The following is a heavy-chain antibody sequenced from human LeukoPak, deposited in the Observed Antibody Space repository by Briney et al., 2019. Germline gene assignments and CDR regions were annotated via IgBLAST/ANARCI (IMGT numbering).Heavy chain of an antibody. V-gene: IGHV3-30-3*01. CDR2: ISYDGSNK. CDR3: ARDPVVTTVLFDY. J-gene: IGHJ4*02. CDR1: GFTFSSYA. Sequence: GGSLRLSCAASGFTFSSYAMHWVRQAPGKGLEWAAVISYDGSNKYYADSVKGRFTISRNNSKNTLYLQMNSLRAEDTAVYYCARDPVVTTVLFDYWGQGTLVTVSS. D-gene: IGHD4-4*01.